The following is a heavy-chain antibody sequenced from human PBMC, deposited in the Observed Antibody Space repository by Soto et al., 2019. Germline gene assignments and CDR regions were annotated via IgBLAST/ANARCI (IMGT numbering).Heavy chain of an antibody. V-gene: IGHV1-69*12. CDR3: ARASDVDTAMVRTYYFDY. J-gene: IGHJ4*02. CDR1: GGTFSSYA. D-gene: IGHD5-18*01. CDR2: IIPIFGTA. Sequence: QVQLVQSGAEVRKPGSSVKVSCKASGGTFSSYAISWVRQAPGQGLEWMGGIIPIFGTANYAQKFQGRVTITADESTSTAYMELSSLRSEDTAVYYCARASDVDTAMVRTYYFDYWGQGTLVTVSS.